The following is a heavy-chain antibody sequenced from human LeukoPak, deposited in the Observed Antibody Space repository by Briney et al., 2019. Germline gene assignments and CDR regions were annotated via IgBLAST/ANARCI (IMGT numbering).Heavy chain of an antibody. Sequence: PGGSLRLSCAASGLTISSYSRNWVRQAPGNGLQWVSYISSSSSTIYYADSVKGRFTISRDNAKNSLYLQMNSLRAEDTAVYYCARALWFGETFPAYWGQGTLVTVSS. CDR2: ISSSSSTI. CDR1: GLTISSYS. J-gene: IGHJ4*02. D-gene: IGHD3-10*01. V-gene: IGHV3-48*01. CDR3: ARALWFGETFPAY.